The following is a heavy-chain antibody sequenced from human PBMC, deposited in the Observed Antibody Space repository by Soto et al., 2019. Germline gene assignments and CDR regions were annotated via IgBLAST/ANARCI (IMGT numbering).Heavy chain of an antibody. CDR2: VSFDSKNK. CDR3: AKESVESTYSYYGMDV. Sequence: PGGSLRLSCEASGFSLDTYGMHWVRQAPGKGLEWVAVVSFDSKNKYYIDSVEGRFTISRDNSKNMMYLQMDSLRREDTAVYYCAKESVESTYSYYGMDVWGTGTKVTVPS. V-gene: IGHV3-30*18. CDR1: GFSLDTYG. J-gene: IGHJ6*04. D-gene: IGHD4-4*01.